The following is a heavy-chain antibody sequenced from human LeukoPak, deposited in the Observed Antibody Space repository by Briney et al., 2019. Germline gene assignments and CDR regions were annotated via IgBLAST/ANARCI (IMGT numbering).Heavy chain of an antibody. Sequence: SETLSLTCTVSGGSISNSDYYWGWIRQPPGKGLEWIGSIYYSGSTYYNPSLRSRVTLSIDTSKNQFSLKLTSVTAAETAVYYCARSPQWLAPPVAWFDPWGQGTLVSVSS. CDR2: IYYSGST. V-gene: IGHV4-39*01. J-gene: IGHJ5*02. D-gene: IGHD6-19*01. CDR1: GGSISNSDYY. CDR3: ARSPQWLAPPVAWFDP.